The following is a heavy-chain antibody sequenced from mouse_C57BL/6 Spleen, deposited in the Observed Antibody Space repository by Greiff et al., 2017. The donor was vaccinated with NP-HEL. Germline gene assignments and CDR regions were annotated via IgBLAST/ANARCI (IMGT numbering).Heavy chain of an antibody. Sequence: EVKLMESGEGLVKPGGSLKLSCAASGFTFSSYAMSWVRQTPEKRLEWVAYISSGGDYIYYADTVKGRFTISRDNARNTLYLQMSSLKSEDTAMYYCTRERYYGSSYAMDYWGQGTSVTVSS. CDR1: GFTFSSYA. J-gene: IGHJ4*01. CDR3: TRERYYGSSYAMDY. CDR2: ISSGGDYI. V-gene: IGHV5-9-1*02. D-gene: IGHD1-1*01.